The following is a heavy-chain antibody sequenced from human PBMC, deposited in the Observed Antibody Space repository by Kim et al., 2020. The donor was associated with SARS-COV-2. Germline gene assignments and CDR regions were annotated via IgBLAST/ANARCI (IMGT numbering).Heavy chain of an antibody. J-gene: IGHJ4*02. CDR2: IKSKTDGGTT. D-gene: IGHD6-13*01. V-gene: IGHV3-15*01. CDR3: GGSSSWIDF. CDR1: GFTFVNAW. Sequence: GGSLRLSCAASGFTFVNAWMSWVRQAPGKGLEWVGRIKSKTDGGTTDYAAPVKGRFTISRYDSKNTLYLQMNSLKTEDTAVYYCGGSSSWIDFWGQGTLVTVSS.